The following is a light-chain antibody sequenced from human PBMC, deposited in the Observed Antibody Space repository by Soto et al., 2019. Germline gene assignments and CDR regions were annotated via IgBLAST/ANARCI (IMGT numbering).Light chain of an antibody. V-gene: IGLV3-21*02. Sequence: SYELTQPPSVSVAPGQTASLSCGGNNIGSKSVHWYQQRPGQAPVLVVYDDSDRPSGIPERFSGSNSGNTATLTISRVEAGDEADYYCQVWDSITDHVVLGGGTKLTVL. CDR2: DDS. CDR1: NIGSKS. J-gene: IGLJ3*02. CDR3: QVWDSITDHVV.